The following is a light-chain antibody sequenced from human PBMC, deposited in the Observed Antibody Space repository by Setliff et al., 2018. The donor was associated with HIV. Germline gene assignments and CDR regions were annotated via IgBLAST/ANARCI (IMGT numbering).Light chain of an antibody. CDR2: EVS. CDR1: SSDVGGYDY. V-gene: IGLV2-14*03. J-gene: IGLJ2*01. Sequence: QSALTQPASVSGSPGQSVTISCTGTSSDVGGYDYVSWYQQHPGKVPRLIIYEVSHRPSGVSDRISGAKSGNTASLFISGLQAEDEATYYCSSYSTSNTLVLFGGGTKVTVL. CDR3: SSYSTSNTLVL.